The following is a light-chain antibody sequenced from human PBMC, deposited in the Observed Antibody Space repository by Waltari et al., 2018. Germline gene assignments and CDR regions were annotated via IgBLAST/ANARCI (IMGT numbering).Light chain of an antibody. V-gene: IGLV3-25*03. Sequence: SYELTQPPSVSVSPGQTARITCSGDALPNEFTSWYQQKPGQAPILLMFRDTERPSGIRGLFSGSSSGTIVTLTSTGVQAEDEADYYCQSTDSSGSFVVFGGGTKLTVL. J-gene: IGLJ2*01. CDR1: ALPNEF. CDR3: QSTDSSGSFVV. CDR2: RDT.